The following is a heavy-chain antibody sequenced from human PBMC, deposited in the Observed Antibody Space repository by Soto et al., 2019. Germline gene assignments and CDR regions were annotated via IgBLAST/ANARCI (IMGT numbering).Heavy chain of an antibody. CDR2: VSSDGSYT. Sequence: QVQMVESGGGVVQPGRSLRLSCAASGFTFSTYAIHWVRQAPGKGLEWVGVVSSDGSYTYYTGSVKGRFTISRDNSKNTVYLQLNSLRPEDTAVYYCASDLSGAGSIDYWGQGTLVTVSS. J-gene: IGHJ4*02. D-gene: IGHD3-10*01. V-gene: IGHV3-30-3*01. CDR3: ASDLSGAGSIDY. CDR1: GFTFSTYA.